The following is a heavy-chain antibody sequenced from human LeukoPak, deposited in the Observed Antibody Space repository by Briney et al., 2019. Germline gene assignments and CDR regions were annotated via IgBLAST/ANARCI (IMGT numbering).Heavy chain of an antibody. Sequence: GESLKISCKGSGYSFTSYWISWVRQMPRKGLEWMGRIDPSDSYTNYSPSFQGHVTISADKSISTAYLQWSSLKASDTAMYYCARYCSGGSCYAAHDYWGQGTPVTVSS. CDR2: IDPSDSYT. J-gene: IGHJ4*02. CDR1: GYSFTSYW. V-gene: IGHV5-10-1*01. CDR3: ARYCSGGSCYAAHDY. D-gene: IGHD2-15*01.